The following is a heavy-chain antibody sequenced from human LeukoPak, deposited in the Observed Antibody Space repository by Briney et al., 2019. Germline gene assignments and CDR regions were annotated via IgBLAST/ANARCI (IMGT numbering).Heavy chain of an antibody. D-gene: IGHD3-22*01. Sequence: GSLRLSCAASGFTLSDYYMSWIRQAPGKGLEWIGSIYYSGSTYYNPSLKSRVTISVDTSKNQFSLKLSSVTAADTAVYYCARQGYYDSSGSVDYWGQGTLVTVSS. V-gene: IGHV4-39*01. CDR1: GFTLSDYY. CDR3: ARQGYYDSSGSVDY. CDR2: IYYSGST. J-gene: IGHJ4*02.